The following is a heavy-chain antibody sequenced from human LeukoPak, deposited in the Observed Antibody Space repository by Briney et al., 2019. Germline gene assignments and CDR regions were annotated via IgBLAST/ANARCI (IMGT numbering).Heavy chain of an antibody. Sequence: ASVKVSCKASGYTFSGYCMHWVRQAPGQGLEWMGRINSNTGGTIYAQKFQGRVTMTRDTSISTAYMEVSRLISDDMAVYYCARDDRLRAFDIWGQGTMVLVSS. D-gene: IGHD2-15*01. J-gene: IGHJ3*02. CDR1: GYTFSGYC. V-gene: IGHV1-2*06. CDR2: INSNTGGT. CDR3: ARDDRLRAFDI.